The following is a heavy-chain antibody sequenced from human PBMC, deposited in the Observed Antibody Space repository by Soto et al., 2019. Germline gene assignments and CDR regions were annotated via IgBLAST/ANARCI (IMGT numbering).Heavy chain of an antibody. Sequence: GXLVKVSCKTSGCTFTDYDINWVRQAPGQGLXWMGWXSPDSGKAGYAXQFQGRVSXTSDKSTSTDYMELTSLRSEDTAVYFCEVNTGYWGQGTMVTVSS. V-gene: IGHV1-8*01. CDR2: XSPDSGKA. CDR1: GCTFTDYD. J-gene: IGHJ4*02. CDR3: EVNTGY. D-gene: IGHD3-9*01.